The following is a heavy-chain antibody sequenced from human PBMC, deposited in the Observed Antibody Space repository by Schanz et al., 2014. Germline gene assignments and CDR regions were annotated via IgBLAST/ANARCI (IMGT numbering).Heavy chain of an antibody. CDR2: ISGSGGDSV. CDR1: GFSFSNYS. Sequence: EVHLVESGGSLVQPGGSLRLSCVASGFSFSNYSMNWVRQAPGKGLEWLSHISGSGGDSVDYADSVKGRFTISRDNSKNALFLQMNSLRVEDTAVYYCARDLISSGWDGWGQGTLVTVSS. J-gene: IGHJ4*02. CDR3: ARDLISSGWDG. D-gene: IGHD6-19*01. V-gene: IGHV3-48*01.